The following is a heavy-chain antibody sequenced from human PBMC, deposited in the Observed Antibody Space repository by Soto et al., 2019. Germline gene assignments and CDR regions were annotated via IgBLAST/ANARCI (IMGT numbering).Heavy chain of an antibody. V-gene: IGHV1-18*01. CDR3: ATPYYFNH. CDR1: GDTFTNFG. J-gene: IGHJ1*01. D-gene: IGHD3-16*01. CDR2: IATYNSNK. Sequence: ASVKVSCKTSGDTFTNFGLSWVRQAPGQGLEWMGWIATYNSNKNYAQKFQGRLTLTTDTSTSTGYMELKSLEYDDTAVYYCATPYYFNHWGPGTLVTVSS.